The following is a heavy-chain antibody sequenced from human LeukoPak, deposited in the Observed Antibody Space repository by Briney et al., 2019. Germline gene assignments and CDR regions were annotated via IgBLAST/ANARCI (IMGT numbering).Heavy chain of an antibody. CDR1: GGSISSYY. J-gene: IGHJ3*02. CDR3: ASGQPSSYWDAFDI. V-gene: IGHV4-59*01. Sequence: SETLSLTCTVSGGSISSYYWSWIRQPPGKGLEWIGYIYYSGSTNYNPSLKSRVTISVDTSKNQFSLKLSSVTAADTAVYYCASGQPSSYWDAFDIWGQGTMVTVSS. CDR2: IYYSGST. D-gene: IGHD1-26*01.